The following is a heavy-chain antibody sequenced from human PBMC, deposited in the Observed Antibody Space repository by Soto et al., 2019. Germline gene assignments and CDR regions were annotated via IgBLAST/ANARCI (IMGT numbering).Heavy chain of an antibody. CDR3: ARGDATKIVVTTYYAMDV. CDR2: IIPVFGTP. Sequence: QVQLVQSGAEVKKPGSSVKVSCKASGGSLSNYGISWVRQAPGQGLEWMGAIIPVFGTPNYAQKFQDRVTITAYESTTTVYMEVRSLTSEATAVYYCARGDATKIVVTTYYAMDVWGQGTTVTVSS. CDR1: GGSLSNYG. V-gene: IGHV1-69*12. D-gene: IGHD3-22*01. J-gene: IGHJ6*02.